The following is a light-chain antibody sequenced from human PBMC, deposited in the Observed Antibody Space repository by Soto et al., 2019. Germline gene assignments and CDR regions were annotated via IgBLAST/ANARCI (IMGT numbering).Light chain of an antibody. CDR2: GAS. Sequence: DTKMTQSPSSLSASVGDRVTITCRASQNIISHLNWYQQKPGKAPKLLIYGASSLQSGVPLRFSGSGSGTDFTLTISSLQPEDFATYYCQQSYSTPRTFGPGTKVDIK. CDR3: QQSYSTPRT. CDR1: QNIISH. V-gene: IGKV1-39*01. J-gene: IGKJ3*01.